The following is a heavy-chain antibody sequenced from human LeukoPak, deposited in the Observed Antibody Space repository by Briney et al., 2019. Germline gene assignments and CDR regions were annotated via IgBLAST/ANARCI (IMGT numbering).Heavy chain of an antibody. V-gene: IGHV3-53*01. D-gene: IGHD3-3*01. CDR3: ARSAFSGYHIAFDY. CDR2: IYSGGST. J-gene: IGHJ4*02. Sequence: GGSLRLSCAASWFTVSSNYMSWVRQAPGKGLEWVSVIYSGGSTYYADSVKGRFTISRHNSKNTLHLQMNSLRAEDTAVYYCARSAFSGYHIAFDYWGQGTLVTVSS. CDR1: WFTVSSNY.